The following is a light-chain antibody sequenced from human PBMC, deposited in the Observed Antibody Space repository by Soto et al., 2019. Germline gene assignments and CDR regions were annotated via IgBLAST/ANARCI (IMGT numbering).Light chain of an antibody. J-gene: IGKJ1*01. CDR1: QSVSGW. CDR2: TAS. V-gene: IGKV1-5*01. Sequence: DIQMTQSPSTLSASAGDTVTVTCRASQSVSGWLAWYQQKPGEAPKLLIYTASTLESGVPSRFSASGSGTEFTLTISSLHPDDFATYYCQEYNNYWTFGQGTKVDIK. CDR3: QEYNNYWT.